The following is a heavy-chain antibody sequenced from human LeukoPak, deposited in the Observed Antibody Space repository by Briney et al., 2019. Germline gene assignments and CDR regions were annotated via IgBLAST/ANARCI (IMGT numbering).Heavy chain of an antibody. D-gene: IGHD3-10*01. CDR2: IIPIFGTA. Sequence: ASVKVSCKASGGTFSSYAISWVRQAPGQGLEWMGGIIPIFGTANYAQKFQGRVTITADESTSTAYMELRSLRSDDTAVYYCARETFTDYYGSGSYFGYWGQGTLVTVSS. V-gene: IGHV1-69*13. J-gene: IGHJ4*02. CDR3: ARETFTDYYGSGSYFGY. CDR1: GGTFSSYA.